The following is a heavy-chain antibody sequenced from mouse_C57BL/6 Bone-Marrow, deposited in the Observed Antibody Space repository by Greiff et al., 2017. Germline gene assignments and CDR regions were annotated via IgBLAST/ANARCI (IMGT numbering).Heavy chain of an antibody. V-gene: IGHV1-64*01. J-gene: IGHJ2*01. D-gene: IGHD1-1*01. CDR3: ARLNTTVYYFDY. CDR1: GFTFTSYW. Sequence: VQLQQPGAELVKPGASVKLSCKASGFTFTSYWMHWVKQRPGQGLEWIGLIHPNSGSTYYTEKFKSKATLTVDKSCNTADMQLSSLSTEDSANYYCARLNTTVYYFDYWGQGTTLTVSS. CDR2: IHPNSGST.